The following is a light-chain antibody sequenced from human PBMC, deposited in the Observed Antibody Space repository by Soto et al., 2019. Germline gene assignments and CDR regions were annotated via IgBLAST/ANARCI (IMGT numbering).Light chain of an antibody. CDR1: QRVLYSSNNKNY. V-gene: IGKV4-1*01. CDR3: QQYYTTPWT. CDR2: WAS. Sequence: DIVMTQSPDSLAVSLGERATINCKSSQRVLYSSNNKNYLAWYQQKSGQPPKLLIYWASTRESGVPDRFSGSESGTDFTLTISSLQAEDVAVYYCQQYYTTPWTFGQGTKVEIK. J-gene: IGKJ1*01.